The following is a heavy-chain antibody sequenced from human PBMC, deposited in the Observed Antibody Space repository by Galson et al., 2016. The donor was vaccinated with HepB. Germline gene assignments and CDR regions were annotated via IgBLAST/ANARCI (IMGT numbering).Heavy chain of an antibody. D-gene: IGHD2-2*01. Sequence: SETLSLTCTVSTGAISNTLWWTWLRRTPGKGPEWIGETLESGKANYNPSLRSRVTISFDKSKNQFFLTLTSVTAADTAVYFCATVRVGCSDTSCYFESWGQGTLVTVSS. J-gene: IGHJ4*02. V-gene: IGHV4-4*02. CDR3: ATVRVGCSDTSCYFES. CDR1: TGAISNTLW. CDR2: TLESGKA.